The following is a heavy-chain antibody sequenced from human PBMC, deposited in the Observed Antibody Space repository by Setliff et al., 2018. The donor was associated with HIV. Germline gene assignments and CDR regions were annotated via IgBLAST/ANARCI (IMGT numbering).Heavy chain of an antibody. Sequence: SETLSLTCTVSGGSISSGSYYWSWIRQPPGKGLEWIGNIYHSGSTYYNPSLKSRVTISVDTSKNQFSLKLSSVTAADTAVYYCARAVQLGYFDYWGQGTLVTVSS. J-gene: IGHJ4*02. D-gene: IGHD6-6*01. CDR1: GGSISSGSYY. CDR2: IYHSGST. CDR3: ARAVQLGYFDY. V-gene: IGHV4-39*07.